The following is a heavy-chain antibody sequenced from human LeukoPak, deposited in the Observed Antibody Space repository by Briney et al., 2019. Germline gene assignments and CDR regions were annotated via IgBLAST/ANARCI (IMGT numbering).Heavy chain of an antibody. Sequence: GGSLRLSCAASGFTFSSYSMNWVRQAPGKGLEWVSSTSSSSSYIYYADSVKGRFTISRDNAKNSLYLQMNSLRAEDTAVYYCARASFGVVYYYYGMDVWGQGTTVTVSS. V-gene: IGHV3-21*01. D-gene: IGHD3-3*01. J-gene: IGHJ6*02. CDR1: GFTFSSYS. CDR3: ARASFGVVYYYYGMDV. CDR2: TSSSSSYI.